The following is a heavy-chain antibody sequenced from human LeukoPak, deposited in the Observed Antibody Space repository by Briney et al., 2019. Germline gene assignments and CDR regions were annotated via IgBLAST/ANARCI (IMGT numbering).Heavy chain of an antibody. CDR2: ISGSGGST. CDR3: AKMFSPTIFGVVIAFNHYYYMDV. V-gene: IGHV3-23*01. D-gene: IGHD3-3*01. J-gene: IGHJ6*03. CDR1: GFTFSSYG. Sequence: PGGSLRLSCAASGFTFSSYGMSWVRQAPGKGLEWVSAISGSGGSTYYADSVKGRFTISRDNSKNTLYLQMDSLRAEDTAVYYCAKMFSPTIFGVVIAFNHYYYMDVWGKGTTVTVSS.